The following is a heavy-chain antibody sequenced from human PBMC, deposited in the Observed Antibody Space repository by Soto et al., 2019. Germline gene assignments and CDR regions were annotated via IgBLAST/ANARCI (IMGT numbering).Heavy chain of an antibody. Sequence: GGSLRLSCAASGFTFSSYAMSWVRQAPGKGLEWVSAISGSGGSTYYADSVKGRFTISRDNSKNTLYLQMNSLRAEDTAVYYCAKDLARGFVDFGVVNGAYYYYYYMDVWGKGTTVTVSS. V-gene: IGHV3-23*01. CDR1: GFTFSSYA. CDR2: ISGSGGST. J-gene: IGHJ6*03. D-gene: IGHD3-3*01. CDR3: AKDLARGFVDFGVVNGAYYYYYYMDV.